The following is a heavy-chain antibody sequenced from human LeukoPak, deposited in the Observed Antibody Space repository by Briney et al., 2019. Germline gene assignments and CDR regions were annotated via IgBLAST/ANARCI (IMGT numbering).Heavy chain of an antibody. CDR1: GFTFSSYA. Sequence: PGGSLRLSCAASGFTFSSYAMSWARQAPGKGLEWVSVIYSGGSTYYADSVKGRFTISRDNSKNTLYLQMNSLRAEDTAVYYCARDRGGAIAYWGQGTLVTVSS. CDR3: ARDRGGAIAY. CDR2: IYSGGST. V-gene: IGHV3-66*01. J-gene: IGHJ4*02. D-gene: IGHD3-16*02.